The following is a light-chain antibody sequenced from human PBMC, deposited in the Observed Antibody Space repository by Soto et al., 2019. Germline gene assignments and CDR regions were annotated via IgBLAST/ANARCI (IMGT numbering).Light chain of an antibody. CDR2: TNS. CDR1: SSNIGSNT. CDR3: AAWDDSLNGVV. J-gene: IGLJ3*02. Sequence: QSVLSQPPSASGTPGQRVTISCSGSSSNIGSNTMSWYQQLPGTAPKLLISTNSQRPSGVPDRFSGSKSGTSASLAISGLQSEDEADYYCAAWDDSLNGVVFGGGTKLTVL. V-gene: IGLV1-44*01.